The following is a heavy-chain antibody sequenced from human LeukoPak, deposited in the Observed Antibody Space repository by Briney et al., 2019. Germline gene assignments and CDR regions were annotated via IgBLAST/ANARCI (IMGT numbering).Heavy chain of an antibody. CDR1: VYTFTSYG. D-gene: IGHD6-13*01. CDR3: ARANSHLAAVIVY. CDR2: ISAYKGNT. V-gene: IGHV1-18*01. J-gene: IGHJ4*02. Sequence: GSVNVSCKSSVYTFTSYGISWVRQAPGQGGEWMGWISAYKGNTNNAQKLQGRVTMTIDTSTSTAYMELRSLRSDDTAVDYCARANSHLAAVIVYWGRQTLVVVSS.